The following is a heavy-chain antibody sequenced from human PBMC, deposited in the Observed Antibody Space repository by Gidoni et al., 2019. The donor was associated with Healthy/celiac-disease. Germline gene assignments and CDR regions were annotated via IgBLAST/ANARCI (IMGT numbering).Heavy chain of an antibody. CDR3: ARDPVYSSSWYSFDP. CDR2: IYSSGST. CDR1: GGSISSGGYS. J-gene: IGHJ5*02. D-gene: IGHD6-13*01. Sequence: QVQLQESGPGLVKPSQTLSLTCTVSGGSISSGGYSWTWIRQHPGKGLECIGYIYSSGSTSYNPSLKSRVTISVYTSKNQFSLKLSSVTAADTAVYYCARDPVYSSSWYSFDPWGQGTLVTVSS. V-gene: IGHV4-31*03.